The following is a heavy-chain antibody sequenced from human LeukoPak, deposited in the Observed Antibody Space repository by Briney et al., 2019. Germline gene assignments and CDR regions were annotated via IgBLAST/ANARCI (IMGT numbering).Heavy chain of an antibody. CDR2: IYYSGST. CDR1: GGSFRTYY. CDR3: ARHKGYSYGYDY. V-gene: IGHV4-59*08. D-gene: IGHD5-18*01. Sequence: LETLSLTCTVSGGSFRTYYWTWIRQPPGKGLEWIAYIYYSGSTNYNPSLKSRVTISVDTSKNQFSLKLSSVTAADTAVYYCARHKGYSYGYDYWGQGTLVAVSS. J-gene: IGHJ4*02.